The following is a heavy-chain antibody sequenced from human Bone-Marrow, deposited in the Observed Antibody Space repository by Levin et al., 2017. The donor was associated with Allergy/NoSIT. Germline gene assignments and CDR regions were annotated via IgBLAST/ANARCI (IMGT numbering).Heavy chain of an antibody. D-gene: IGHD2/OR15-2a*01. CDR2: INHSGST. Sequence: HSQTLSLTCAVYGGSFSGYYWSWIRQPPGKGLEWIGEINHSGSTNYNPSLKSRVTISVDTSKNQFSLKLSSVTAADTAVYYCAREKWGPDGQRITWYFDLWGRGTLVTVSS. CDR1: GGSFSGYY. V-gene: IGHV4-34*01. CDR3: AREKWGPDGQRITWYFDL. J-gene: IGHJ2*01.